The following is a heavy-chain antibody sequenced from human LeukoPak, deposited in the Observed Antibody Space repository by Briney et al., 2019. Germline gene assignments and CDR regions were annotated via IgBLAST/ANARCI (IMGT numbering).Heavy chain of an antibody. CDR2: ISYDGSNK. V-gene: IGHV3-30-3*01. D-gene: IGHD3-22*01. Sequence: GGSLRLSCAASGFTFSSYAIHWVRQAPGKGLEWVAVISYDGSNKYYADSVKGRFTISRDNSKNTLYLQMNSLRAEDTAVYYCAREVSGYDSSRFDYWGQGTLVTVSS. J-gene: IGHJ4*02. CDR1: GFTFSSYA. CDR3: AREVSGYDSSRFDY.